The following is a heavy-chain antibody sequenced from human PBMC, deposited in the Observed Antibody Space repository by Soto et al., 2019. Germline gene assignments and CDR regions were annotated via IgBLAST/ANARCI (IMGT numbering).Heavy chain of an antibody. CDR2: ISSSSSYI. D-gene: IGHD2-21*02. CDR3: ARDYDPELYGGNSALYYYYYGMDV. CDR1: GFTFSSYS. Sequence: GGSLRLSCAASGFTFSSYSMNWVRQAPGKGLEWVSSISSSSSYIYYADSVKGRFTISRDNAKNSLYLQMNSLRAEDTAVYYCARDYDPELYGGNSALYYYYYGMDVWGQGTTVTV. J-gene: IGHJ6*02. V-gene: IGHV3-21*01.